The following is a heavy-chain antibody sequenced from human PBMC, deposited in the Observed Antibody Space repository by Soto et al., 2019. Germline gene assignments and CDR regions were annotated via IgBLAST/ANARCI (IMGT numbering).Heavy chain of an antibody. CDR1: GGSISSSSYY. Sequence: PSETLSLTCTVSGGSISSSSYYWGWIRQPPGKGLEWIGSIYYSGSTYYNPSLKSRVTISVDTSKNQFSLKLSSVTAADTAVYYCASLPYCSGGSCYLGWFDTWGQGTLVTVSS. V-gene: IGHV4-39*01. CDR3: ASLPYCSGGSCYLGWFDT. D-gene: IGHD2-15*01. CDR2: IYYSGST. J-gene: IGHJ5*02.